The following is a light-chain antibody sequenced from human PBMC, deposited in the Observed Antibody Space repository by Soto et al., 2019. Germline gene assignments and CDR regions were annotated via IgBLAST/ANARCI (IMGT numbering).Light chain of an antibody. CDR3: SSYTSSSTVV. J-gene: IGLJ2*01. CDR1: SSDVGGYNY. V-gene: IGLV2-14*01. Sequence: QSALTQPASVSGSPGQSITISCTGTSSDVGGYNYVSWYQQHPGKAPKLMIYDVSNRPSGVSNRFSGSKSGNTASLTISWLPAEDEADYYCSSYTSSSTVVFGGGTKLTVL. CDR2: DVS.